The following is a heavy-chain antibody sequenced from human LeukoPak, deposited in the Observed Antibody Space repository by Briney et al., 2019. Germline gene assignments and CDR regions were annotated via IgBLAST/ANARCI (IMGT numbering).Heavy chain of an antibody. CDR1: GFTLSSYA. Sequence: GGSLRLSCAASGFTLSSYAMSWVRQAPRKGLEWVSSISGSGGSTYYADSVKGRFTISRDNSNNTLYLQMNSLRAEDTAVYYCARGPSGYHNTGGQGTLVTVSS. D-gene: IGHD5-12*01. V-gene: IGHV3-23*01. CDR3: ARGPSGYHNT. CDR2: ISGSGGST. J-gene: IGHJ4*02.